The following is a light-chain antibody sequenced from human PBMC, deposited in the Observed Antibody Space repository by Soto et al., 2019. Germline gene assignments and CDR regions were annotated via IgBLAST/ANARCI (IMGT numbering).Light chain of an antibody. CDR2: KAS. V-gene: IGKV1-5*03. CDR1: QTISSW. Sequence: IQMPQSQSSLSASVGDRVTSTCRASQTISSWLAWYQQKPGKAPKLLIYKASTLKSGVPSRFSGSGSGTEFTLTISSLQPDDFATYYCQHYNSYSEAFGQGTKVDIK. J-gene: IGKJ1*01. CDR3: QHYNSYSEA.